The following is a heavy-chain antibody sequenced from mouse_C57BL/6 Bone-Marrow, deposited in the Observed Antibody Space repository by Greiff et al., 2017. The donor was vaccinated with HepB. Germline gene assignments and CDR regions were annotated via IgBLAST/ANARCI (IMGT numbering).Heavy chain of an antibody. D-gene: IGHD2-4*01. J-gene: IGHJ3*01. CDR3: ASPYDYDEGWFAY. Sequence: VQLQESGAELAKPGASVKLSCKASGYTFTSYWMHWVKQRPGQGLEWIGYINPSSGYTKYNQKVKDKATLTADKSSSTAYMQLSSLTYEDSAVYYCASPYDYDEGWFAYWGQGTLVTVSA. CDR1: GYTFTSYW. V-gene: IGHV1-7*01. CDR2: INPSSGYT.